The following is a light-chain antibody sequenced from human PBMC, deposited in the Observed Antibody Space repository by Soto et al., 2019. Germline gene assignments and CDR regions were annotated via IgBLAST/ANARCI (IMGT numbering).Light chain of an antibody. CDR1: SSDVGGYNY. V-gene: IGLV2-8*01. Sequence: QSALTQPPSASGSPGQSVTISCTGTSSDVGGYNYVSWYQQYPGKAPTLMIYEVSKRPSGFPDRFSDSKSGNTASLTVSGLQAQDEAYYYFSSYGGSNNVLFGGGTKLTVL. CDR2: EVS. J-gene: IGLJ2*01. CDR3: SSYGGSNNVL.